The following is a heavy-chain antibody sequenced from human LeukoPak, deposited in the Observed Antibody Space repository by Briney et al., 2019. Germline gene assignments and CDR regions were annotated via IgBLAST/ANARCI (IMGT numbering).Heavy chain of an antibody. J-gene: IGHJ6*02. CDR2: IWYDGSNK. V-gene: IGHV3-33*08. Sequence: PGRSLRLSCAASGFTFSSYGMHWVRQAPGKGLEWVAVIWYDGSNKYYADSVKGRFTISRDNSKNTLYLQMNSLRAEDTAVYYCAREVRTRPPAPGMDVWGQGTTVTVSS. CDR1: GFTFSSYG. D-gene: IGHD6-6*01. CDR3: AREVRTRPPAPGMDV.